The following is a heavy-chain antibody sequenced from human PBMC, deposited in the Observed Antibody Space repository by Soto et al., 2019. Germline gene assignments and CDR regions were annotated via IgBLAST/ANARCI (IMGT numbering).Heavy chain of an antibody. V-gene: IGHV1-8*01. D-gene: IGHD6-13*01. Sequence: GASVKVSCKASGYTFTSYDINWVRQATGQGLEWMGWMNPNSGNTGYAQKFQGRVTMTRNTSISTAYMELSSLRSEDTAVYYCARGGYSSSGTRRYYGMDVWGQGTTVTVSS. CDR1: GYTFTSYD. CDR2: MNPNSGNT. J-gene: IGHJ6*02. CDR3: ARGGYSSSGTRRYYGMDV.